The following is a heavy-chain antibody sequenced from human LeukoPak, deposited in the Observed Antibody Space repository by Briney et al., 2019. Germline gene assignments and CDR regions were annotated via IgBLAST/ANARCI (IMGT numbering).Heavy chain of an antibody. Sequence: GGSLRLSCAASGFTVSSNYMSWVRQAPGKGLEWVSSISSSSSYIYYADSVKGRFTISRDNAKNSLYLQMNSLRAEDTAVYYCARDSPVGGTRFDYWGQGTLVTVSS. J-gene: IGHJ4*02. CDR2: ISSSSSYI. CDR1: GFTVSSNY. CDR3: ARDSPVGGTRFDY. D-gene: IGHD1/OR15-1a*01. V-gene: IGHV3-21*01.